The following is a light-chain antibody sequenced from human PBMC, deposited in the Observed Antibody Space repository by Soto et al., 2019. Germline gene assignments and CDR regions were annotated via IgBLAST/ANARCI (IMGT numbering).Light chain of an antibody. Sequence: DIPMTQSPSTLSASVGDRLVSTCRASQSITTWLAWYQQKPAKAPKLLIYDAPSLESGVPSRFSGSGSGTEFTLTISSLQPDDFATYYCQQYNAYWTFGQGTKVDIK. CDR1: QSITTW. J-gene: IGKJ1*01. CDR2: DAP. V-gene: IGKV1-5*01. CDR3: QQYNAYWT.